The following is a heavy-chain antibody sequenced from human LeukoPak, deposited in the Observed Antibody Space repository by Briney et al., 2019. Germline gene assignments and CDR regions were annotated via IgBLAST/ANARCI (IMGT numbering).Heavy chain of an antibody. CDR1: GFSFSNYG. J-gene: IGHJ5*02. V-gene: IGHV3-21*01. D-gene: IGHD1-14*01. Sequence: GGSLRLSCAAPGFSFSNYGMNWVRQAPGKGLEWVSGITGNGGTTYYADSVKGRFTISRDNAKNSLYLQMNSLRAEDTAVYYCARVGGPGWFDPWGQGTLVTVSS. CDR3: ARVGGPGWFDP. CDR2: ITGNGGTT.